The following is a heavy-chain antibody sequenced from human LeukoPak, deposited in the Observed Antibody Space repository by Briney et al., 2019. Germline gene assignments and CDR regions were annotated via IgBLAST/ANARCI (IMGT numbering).Heavy chain of an antibody. V-gene: IGHV4-4*02. Sequence: SETLSLTCAVSGGSISSSNWWSWVRQPPGKGLEWIGEIYHSGSTNYNPSLKSRVTISVDTSKNQFSLKLSSVTAADTAVYYCARTSSFDAFDIWGQGTMVTVSS. D-gene: IGHD6-13*01. J-gene: IGHJ3*02. CDR3: ARTSSFDAFDI. CDR2: IYHSGST. CDR1: GGSISSSNW.